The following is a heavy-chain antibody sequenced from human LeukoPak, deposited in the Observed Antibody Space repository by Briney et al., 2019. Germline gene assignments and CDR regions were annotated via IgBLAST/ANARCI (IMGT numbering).Heavy chain of an antibody. CDR2: IYYSGST. Sequence: KPSETLSLTCTVSGGSISSSSYYWGWIRQPPGKGLEWIGSIYYSGSTYYNPSLNSRVTISVDTSKNQFSLKLSSVTAADTAVYYCASKRAMVNAFDIWGQGTMVTVSS. CDR1: GGSISSSSYY. V-gene: IGHV4-39*01. J-gene: IGHJ3*02. CDR3: ASKRAMVNAFDI. D-gene: IGHD5-18*01.